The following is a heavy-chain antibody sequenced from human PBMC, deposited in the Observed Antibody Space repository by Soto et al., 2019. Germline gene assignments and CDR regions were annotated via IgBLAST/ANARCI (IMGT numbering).Heavy chain of an antibody. CDR2: ISASGGLK. CDR3: AREVGAPSGWLDP. Sequence: EVQLSESGGDLRQPGGSLRLSCAASGFTFTNYAMTWVRQTPEKGLEWVSGISASGGLKYYADSVRGRFTVSRDNSKNILYLQMDNLRDEDTALYYCAREVGAPSGWLDPWGQGTQVTVSS. D-gene: IGHD1-26*01. J-gene: IGHJ5*02. CDR1: GFTFTNYA. V-gene: IGHV3-23*01.